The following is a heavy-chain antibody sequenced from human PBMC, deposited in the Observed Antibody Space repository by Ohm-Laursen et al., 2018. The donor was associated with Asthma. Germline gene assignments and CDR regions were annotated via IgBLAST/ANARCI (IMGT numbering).Heavy chain of an antibody. CDR2: IDWDDDK. CDR3: ARTTRLSGGWFDP. V-gene: IGHV2-70*04. Sequence: PTQTLTLTCTFSGFSLSTRGMRVSWIRQPPGKALEWLARIDWDDDKFYSTSLKTRLTISKDTSKNQVVLTMTNMDPVDTATYYCARTTRLSGGWFDPWGQGTLVTVSS. D-gene: IGHD3-10*01. CDR1: GFSLSTRGMR. J-gene: IGHJ5*02.